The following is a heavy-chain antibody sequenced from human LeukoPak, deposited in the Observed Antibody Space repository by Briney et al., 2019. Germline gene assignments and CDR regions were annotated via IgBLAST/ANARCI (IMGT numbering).Heavy chain of an antibody. J-gene: IGHJ4*02. D-gene: IGHD1-26*01. CDR3: ALSSGSYAPLDY. Sequence: GGSLRLSCAVSGFTFSSYWMYWVRQAPGKGLVWVSRINSDGSSTTYADSVKGRFTISRDNAKNTLYMQMNSLRAEDTAVYHCALSSGSYAPLDYWGQGTLVTVSS. V-gene: IGHV3-74*01. CDR2: INSDGSST. CDR1: GFTFSSYW.